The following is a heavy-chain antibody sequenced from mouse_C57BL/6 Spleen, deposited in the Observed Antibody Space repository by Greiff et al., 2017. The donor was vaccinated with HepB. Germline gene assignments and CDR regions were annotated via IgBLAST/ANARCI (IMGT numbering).Heavy chain of an antibody. D-gene: IGHD1-1*01. CDR3: ARRGIYYYGLDFDY. Sequence: VQLQQSGPELVKPGASVKISCKASGYAFSSSWMNWVKQRPGKGLEWIGRIYPGDGDTNYHGKFKVKATLSADKSSSTAYMQLSSLTSDDSSVYFCARRGIYYYGLDFDYWGQGTTLTVSS. V-gene: IGHV1-82*01. J-gene: IGHJ2*01. CDR1: GYAFSSSW. CDR2: IYPGDGDT.